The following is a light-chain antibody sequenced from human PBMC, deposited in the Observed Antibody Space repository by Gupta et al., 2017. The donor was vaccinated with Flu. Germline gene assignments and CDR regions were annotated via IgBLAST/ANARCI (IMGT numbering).Light chain of an antibody. V-gene: IGKV4-1*01. CDR1: QSVLYSSNNKNY. J-gene: IGKJ2*01. Sequence: DFELTQSPDSLAVSLGERATINCKSSQSVLYSSNNKNYLAWYQQKPGQPPKLLIYWASTRESGVPDRFSGSGSGTDFTLTISSLQAEDVAVYYCQQDSSTHYTFGQGTKVEIK. CDR2: WAS. CDR3: QQDSSTHYT.